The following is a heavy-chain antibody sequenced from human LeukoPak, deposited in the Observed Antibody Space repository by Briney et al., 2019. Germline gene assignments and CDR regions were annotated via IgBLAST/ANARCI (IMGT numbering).Heavy chain of an antibody. CDR2: IKQDGREK. CDR1: GFTFSSYW. Sequence: GGSLRLSCAASGFTFSSYWMSWVRQAPGKGLEWVANIKQDGREKYYVDSVKGRFTISRDNAKNSLYLQMNSLRAEDTAVYYCAKVGKTENYYGSGRFSYYYYMDVWGKGTTVTISS. CDR3: AKVGKTENYYGSGRFSYYYYMDV. J-gene: IGHJ6*03. V-gene: IGHV3-7*01. D-gene: IGHD3-10*01.